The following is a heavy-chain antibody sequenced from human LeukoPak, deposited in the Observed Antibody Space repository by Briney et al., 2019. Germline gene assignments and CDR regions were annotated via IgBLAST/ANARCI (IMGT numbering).Heavy chain of an antibody. CDR2: VSGSGGNT. D-gene: IGHD6-19*01. J-gene: IGHJ4*02. CDR1: GFTFTNSA. V-gene: IGHV3-23*01. Sequence: GGSLRLSCAASGFTFTNSAMTWVRQAPGKGLEWVSTVSGSGGNTYYADSVKGRFTISRDNSENTLYLQINSLRAQDTAVYYCAKSLAVPGSPDYWGLGTLVTVSS. CDR3: AKSLAVPGSPDY.